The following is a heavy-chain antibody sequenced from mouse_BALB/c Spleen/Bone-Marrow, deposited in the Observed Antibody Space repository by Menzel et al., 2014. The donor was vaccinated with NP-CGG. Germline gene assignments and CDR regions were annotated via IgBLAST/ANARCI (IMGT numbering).Heavy chain of an antibody. J-gene: IGHJ2*01. D-gene: IGHD3-3*01. CDR2: IAPGSGSS. CDR3: ARGGLHYFDY. CDR1: GYTFTSYW. V-gene: IGHV1S41*01. Sequence: DLVKPGASVKLSCKAPGYTFTSYWINWIKQRPGRGLEWIGRIAPGSGSSYYNEMFKGKATLTVDTSSSTAYTQLSSLSSEDSAVYFCARGGLHYFDYWGQGTTLTVSS.